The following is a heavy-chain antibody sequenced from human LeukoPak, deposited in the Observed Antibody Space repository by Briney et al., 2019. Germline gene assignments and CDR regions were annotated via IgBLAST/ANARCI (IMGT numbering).Heavy chain of an antibody. CDR3: ARSSEGSGYYYFPFDY. V-gene: IGHV4-34*01. CDR2: INRSGST. J-gene: IGHJ4*02. CDR1: GGSFSGYY. D-gene: IGHD3-22*01. Sequence: PSETLSLTCAVYGGSFSGYYWSWIRQPPGKGLEWIGEINRSGSTNYNPSLKSRVTISVDTSKNQFSLKLSSVTAADTAVYYCARSSEGSGYYYFPFDYWGQGTLVTVSS.